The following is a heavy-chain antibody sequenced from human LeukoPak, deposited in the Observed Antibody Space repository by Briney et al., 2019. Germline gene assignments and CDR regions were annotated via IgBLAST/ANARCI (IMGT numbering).Heavy chain of an antibody. CDR2: INPNSGGT. CDR1: GYTFTGYY. J-gene: IGHJ4*02. V-gene: IGHV1-2*02. CDR3: ARRSDDYDSSAYYH. Sequence: ASVKVSCKASGYTFTGYYMHWVRQAPGQGLEWMGWINPNSGGTNNAQKFQGRVTMTMDPSISTAYMELSSLRSEDTAVYYCARRSDDYDSSAYYHWGQGTLVTVSS. D-gene: IGHD3-22*01.